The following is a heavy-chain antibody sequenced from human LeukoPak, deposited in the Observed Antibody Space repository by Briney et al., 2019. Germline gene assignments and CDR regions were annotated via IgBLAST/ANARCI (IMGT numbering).Heavy chain of an antibody. J-gene: IGHJ6*04. Sequence: GGSLRLSCAASGFTFSSYWMSWVRQAPGKGLEWVANIKQDGSEKYYVDSVKGRFTISRDNGKNSLYLQMNSLRAEDTAVYYCARDRLGDSVVPAAMPWYYYGMDVWGKGTTVTVSS. CDR3: ARDRLGDSVVPAAMPWYYYGMDV. D-gene: IGHD2-2*01. V-gene: IGHV3-7*03. CDR1: GFTFSSYW. CDR2: IKQDGSEK.